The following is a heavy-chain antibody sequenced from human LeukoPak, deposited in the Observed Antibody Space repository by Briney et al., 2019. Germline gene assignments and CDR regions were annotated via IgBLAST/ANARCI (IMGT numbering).Heavy chain of an antibody. V-gene: IGHV3-13*01. CDR2: IGTAGDT. Sequence: PGGSLRLSCAASGFTFSSYDMHWVRQATGKGLEWVSAIGTAGDTYYPGSVKGRFTISRENAKNSLYLQMNNPRAEDTAVYYCARGSATAMVSLDYWGQGTLVTVSS. D-gene: IGHD5-18*01. CDR1: GFTFSSYD. CDR3: ARGSATAMVSLDY. J-gene: IGHJ4*02.